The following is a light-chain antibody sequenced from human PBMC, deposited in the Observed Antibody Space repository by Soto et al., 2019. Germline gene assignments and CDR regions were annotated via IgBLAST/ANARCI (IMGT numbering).Light chain of an antibody. CDR3: QQYGSSPLVT. CDR1: QSVSSSY. J-gene: IGKJ5*01. CDR2: GAS. Sequence: PGERATLSCRASQSVSSSYLAWYQQKPGQAPRLLIYGASSRATGIPDRFSGSGSGTDFTLTISRLEPEDFAVYYCQQYGSSPLVTFGQGTRLEIK. V-gene: IGKV3-20*01.